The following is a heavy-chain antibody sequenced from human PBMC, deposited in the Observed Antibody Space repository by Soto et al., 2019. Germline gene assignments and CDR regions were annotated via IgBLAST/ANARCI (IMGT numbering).Heavy chain of an antibody. D-gene: IGHD2-15*01. J-gene: IGHJ6*02. CDR2: IYYRSKWFH. V-gene: IGHV6-1*01. CDR1: GDSVSSNGAC. CDR3: ARVHCSAGTCLDGLDF. Sequence: SQTLSLTCVISGDSVSSNGACWNWIRQSPSRGLQWLGRIYYRSKWFHDYAASVESRMAINPDASRNQFSLQLNYVTPEDTAVYYCARVHCSAGTCLDGLDFWGQGTTVTVSS.